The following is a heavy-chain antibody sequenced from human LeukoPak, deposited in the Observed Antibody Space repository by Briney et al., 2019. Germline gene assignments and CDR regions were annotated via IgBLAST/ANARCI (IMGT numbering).Heavy chain of an antibody. Sequence: GGSLRLSCAASGFTFSSYEMNWVRQAPGKGLEWVSGISGSGGSTYYADSVRGRFTISRDNSNNTLYLQMNSLSVEDTAVYYCARDSSGWYHWFDPWGQGTLVTVSS. V-gene: IGHV3-23*01. CDR1: GFTFSSYE. J-gene: IGHJ5*02. CDR3: ARDSSGWYHWFDP. CDR2: ISGSGGST. D-gene: IGHD6-19*01.